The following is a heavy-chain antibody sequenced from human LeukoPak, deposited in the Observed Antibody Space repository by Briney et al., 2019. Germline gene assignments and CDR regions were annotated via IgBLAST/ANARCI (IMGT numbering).Heavy chain of an antibody. CDR3: ARGAGPDCSSTSCLVDDY. CDR2: MNPNSGNT. V-gene: IGHV1-8*03. J-gene: IGHJ4*02. CDR1: GYTFTSYD. Sequence: ASVKVSSKASGYTFTSYDINWVRQATGQGLEWMGWMNPNSGNTGYAQKFQGRVTITRNTSISTAYMELSSLRSEDTAVYYCARGAGPDCSSTSCLVDDYWGQGTLVTVSS. D-gene: IGHD2-2*01.